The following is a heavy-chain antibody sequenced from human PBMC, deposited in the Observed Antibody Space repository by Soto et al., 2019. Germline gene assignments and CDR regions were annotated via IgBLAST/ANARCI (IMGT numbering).Heavy chain of an antibody. D-gene: IGHD3-22*01. CDR3: LRRYYDTSGHTVDY. V-gene: IGHV5-51*01. Sequence: GESLKISCKGSGYRFIDYWIGWVRQMPGKGLEWMGIIYPGDSDTKYTPSFQGQVTISADKSVSTAYLQWSSLRASDTAMYYCLRRYYDTSGHTVDYWGQGTLVTVSS. CDR2: IYPGDSDT. J-gene: IGHJ4*02. CDR1: GYRFIDYW.